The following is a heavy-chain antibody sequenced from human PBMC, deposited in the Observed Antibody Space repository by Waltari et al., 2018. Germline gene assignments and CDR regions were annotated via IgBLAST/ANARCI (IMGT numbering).Heavy chain of an antibody. Sequence: QVQLQESGPGLVRPSETLSLTCTVSGGSISSYYWSWIRQSPGKGLEYIGYIHYTGFTDYNPSLKSRVTISVDTSKNQFSLRLSSMTAADTAVYYCARGTGRWFDPWGQGTLVTVSS. CDR3: ARGTGRWFDP. CDR1: GGSISSYY. CDR2: IHYTGFT. D-gene: IGHD1-26*01. V-gene: IGHV4-59*01. J-gene: IGHJ5*02.